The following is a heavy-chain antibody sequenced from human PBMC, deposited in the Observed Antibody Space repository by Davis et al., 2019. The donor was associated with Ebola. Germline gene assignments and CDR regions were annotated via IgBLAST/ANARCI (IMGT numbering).Heavy chain of an antibody. V-gene: IGHV3-7*01. J-gene: IGHJ4*02. CDR2: IKQDGSEK. Sequence: GESLKISCAACGGRGSSYGMSWVRQAPGKGLEWVANIKQDGSEKYYVDSVKGRFTISRDNAKNSLYLQMNSLRAEDTAVYYCARDGPPYYDFWSGYYGYWGQGTLVTVSS. CDR3: ARDGPPYYDFWSGYYGY. D-gene: IGHD3-3*01. CDR1: GGRGSSYG.